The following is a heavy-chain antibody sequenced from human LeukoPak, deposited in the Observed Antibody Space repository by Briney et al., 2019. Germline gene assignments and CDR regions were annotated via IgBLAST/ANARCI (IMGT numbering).Heavy chain of an antibody. CDR2: ISATGGST. CDR1: GFTFSSYA. V-gene: IGHV3-23*01. CDR3: AKDGYSGYEY. D-gene: IGHD5-12*01. J-gene: IGHJ4*02. Sequence: GGSLRLSCAASGFTFSSYAINWVRQAPGKGLEWVSAISATGGSTNYADSVKGRFTISRDNSKNTLYMQMNSLRDEDTAVYYCAKDGYSGYEYWGQGTLVTVSS.